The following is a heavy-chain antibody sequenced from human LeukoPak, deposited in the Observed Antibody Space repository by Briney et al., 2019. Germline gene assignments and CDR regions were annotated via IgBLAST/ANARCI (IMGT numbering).Heavy chain of an antibody. CDR2: VSAEGTNT. Sequence: GGSLRLSCAASGFTFNKYWLHWVRQVPGKGLMWVSRVSAEGTNTDYADSVRGRFTISRDNSKNTLYLQMNSLRAEDTAVYYCAKDGGEYYDILTGYYPRLYYMDVWGKGTTVTISS. J-gene: IGHJ6*03. D-gene: IGHD3-9*01. CDR1: GFTFNKYW. V-gene: IGHV3-74*01. CDR3: AKDGGEYYDILTGYYPRLYYMDV.